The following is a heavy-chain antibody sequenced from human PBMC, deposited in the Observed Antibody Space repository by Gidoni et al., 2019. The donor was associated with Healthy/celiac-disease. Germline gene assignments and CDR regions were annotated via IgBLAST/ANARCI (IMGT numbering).Heavy chain of an antibody. V-gene: IGHV4-61*02. Sequence: QVQLQESGPGLVKPSQTLSLTCTVSGGSISSGSYYWSWIRQPAGTGLEWIGRIYTSGSTNYNTSLKSRVTISVDTSKNQFSLKLSSVTAADTAVYYCARAPQLGGVYYYYYMDVWGKGTTVTVSS. CDR1: GGSISSGSYY. CDR2: IYTSGST. J-gene: IGHJ6*03. D-gene: IGHD6-6*01. CDR3: ARAPQLGGVYYYYYMDV.